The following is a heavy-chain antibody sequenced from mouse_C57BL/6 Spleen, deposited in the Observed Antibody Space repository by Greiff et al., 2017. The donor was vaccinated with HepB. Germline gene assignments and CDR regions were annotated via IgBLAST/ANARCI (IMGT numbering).Heavy chain of an antibody. D-gene: IGHD1-1*01. Sequence: VQLQQSGPELVKPGDSVKISCKASGYSFTGYFMNWVMQSHGKSLEWIGRINPYNGDTFYNQKFKGKATLTVDKSSSTAHMELRSLTSEDSAVYYCARVTTVNAMDYWGQGTSVTVSS. CDR1: GYSFTGYF. J-gene: IGHJ4*01. V-gene: IGHV1-20*01. CDR3: ARVTTVNAMDY. CDR2: INPYNGDT.